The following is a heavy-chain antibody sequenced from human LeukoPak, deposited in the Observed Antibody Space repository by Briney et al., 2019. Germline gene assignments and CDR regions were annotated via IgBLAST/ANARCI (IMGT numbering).Heavy chain of an antibody. CDR3: AKDRGSSSGWFP. D-gene: IGHD6-19*01. V-gene: IGHV3-23*01. CDR2: ISGSGGTT. Sequence: GASLRLSCAASGFTSSSYAMSWDRQAPGKGLEWVSAISGSGGTTYYADSVKGRFTISRDNSKNTLYLQMNSLRAEDTAVYYCAKDRGSSSGWFPWGQGTLVTVSS. J-gene: IGHJ5*02. CDR1: GFTSSSYA.